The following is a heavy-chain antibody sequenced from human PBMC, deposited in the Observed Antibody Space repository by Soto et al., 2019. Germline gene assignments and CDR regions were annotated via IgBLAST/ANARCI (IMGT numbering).Heavy chain of an antibody. D-gene: IGHD3-10*01. CDR3: ARDSGHYYFDY. CDR1: GFTFSSYA. J-gene: IGHJ4*02. Sequence: QVQLVESGGGVVQPGRSLRLSCAASGFTFSSYAMHWVRQAPGKGLEWVAVISYDGSNKYYADAVKGRFPISRDNSKNTLYLQMNSLRAEDTAVYYCARDSGHYYFDYWGQGTLVTVSS. CDR2: ISYDGSNK. V-gene: IGHV3-30-3*01.